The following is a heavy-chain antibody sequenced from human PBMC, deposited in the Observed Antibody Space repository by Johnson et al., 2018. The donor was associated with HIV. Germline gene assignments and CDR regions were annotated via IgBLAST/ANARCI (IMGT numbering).Heavy chain of an antibody. J-gene: IGHJ3*02. CDR1: GFTFSDYS. V-gene: IGHV3-30*01. CDR2: ISNDGSNT. D-gene: IGHD1-1*01. Sequence: QMLLVESGGGVVQPGRSQRLSCAASGFTFSDYSMHWVRQAPGKGLEWVAIISNDGSNTYFADSVKGRFTISRDNFKNTVYLQMNSLRTVDTAVYYCARPQGTGDAFDIWGQGTMVTVSS. CDR3: ARPQGTGDAFDI.